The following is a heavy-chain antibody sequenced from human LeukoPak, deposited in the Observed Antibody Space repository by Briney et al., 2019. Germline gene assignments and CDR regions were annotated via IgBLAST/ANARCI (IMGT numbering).Heavy chain of an antibody. CDR2: IYYSGST. J-gene: IGHJ5*02. CDR1: GGSISSSSYY. CDR3: GSSSVVAATGFDP. Sequence: SETLSLTCTVSGGSISSSSYYWGWIRQPPGKGLEWIGSIYYSGSTYYNPSLKSRVTISVDTSKNQFSLKLSSVTAADTAVYYCGSSSVVAATGFDPWGQGTLVTVSP. V-gene: IGHV4-39*01. D-gene: IGHD2-15*01.